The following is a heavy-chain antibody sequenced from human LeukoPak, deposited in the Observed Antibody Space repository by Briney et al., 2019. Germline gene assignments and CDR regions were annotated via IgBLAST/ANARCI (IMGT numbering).Heavy chain of an antibody. D-gene: IGHD6-13*01. CDR2: ISYDGSNK. V-gene: IGHV3-30-3*01. Sequence: GGSLRLSCAASGFTFSSYAMHWVRQAPGKGLEWVAVISYDGSNKYYADSVKGRFTISRDNSKNTLYLQMNSLRAEDTAVYYCARGGAAAARKRGIDYWGQGTLVTVSS. J-gene: IGHJ4*02. CDR1: GFTFSSYA. CDR3: ARGGAAAARKRGIDY.